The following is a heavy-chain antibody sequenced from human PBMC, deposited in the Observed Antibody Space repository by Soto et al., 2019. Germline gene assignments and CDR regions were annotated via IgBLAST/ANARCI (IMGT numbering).Heavy chain of an antibody. CDR2: IGTAGDT. CDR3: ARGPSSSWYGFFDY. CDR1: GFTFSSYD. V-gene: IGHV3-13*01. D-gene: IGHD6-13*01. J-gene: IGHJ4*02. Sequence: GGSLRLSCAASGFTFSSYDMHWVRQATGKGLEWVSAIGTAGDTYYPGSVKGRFTISRENAKDSLYLQMNSLRAEDTAVYYCARGPSSSWYGFFDYWGQGTLVTVSS.